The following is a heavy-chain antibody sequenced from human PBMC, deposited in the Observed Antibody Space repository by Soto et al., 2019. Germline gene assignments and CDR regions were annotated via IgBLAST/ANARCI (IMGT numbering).Heavy chain of an antibody. J-gene: IGHJ5*02. CDR2: ISSSGSTI. V-gene: IGHV3-48*03. Sequence: PGGSLRLSCAASGFTFSSYAMNWVRQAPGKGLEWVSYISSSGSTIYYADSVKGRFTISRDNAKNSLYLQMNSLRAEDTAVYYCARDYYESSGYYHNWFDPWGQGTLVTVSS. CDR1: GFTFSSYA. CDR3: ARDYYESSGYYHNWFDP. D-gene: IGHD3-22*01.